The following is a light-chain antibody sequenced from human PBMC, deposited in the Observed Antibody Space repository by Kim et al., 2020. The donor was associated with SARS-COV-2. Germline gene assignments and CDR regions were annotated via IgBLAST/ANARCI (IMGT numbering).Light chain of an antibody. V-gene: IGLV3-19*01. Sequence: SSELTQDPAVSVALGQTVTITCQGDSLRTYYATWYQQRPGQAPIVVIYGKDNRPSGIPDRFSGSSSGNSASLTITGTQAGDEADYYCNSRDSSDNVVFGG. J-gene: IGLJ2*01. CDR2: GKD. CDR3: NSRDSSDNVV. CDR1: SLRTYY.